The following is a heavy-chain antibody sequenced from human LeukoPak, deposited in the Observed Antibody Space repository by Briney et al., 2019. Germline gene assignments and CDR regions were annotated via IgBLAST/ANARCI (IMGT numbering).Heavy chain of an antibody. CDR2: VYCSGST. J-gene: IGHJ3*02. CDR3: ASAGAPTAFDI. V-gene: IGHV4-59*12. CDR1: GGSISTYY. Sequence: NPSETLSLTCTVSGGSISTYYWSWIRQPPGKRLEWIGNVYCSGSTNYNPSLTSRVTISVDTSKNQFSLKLSSVTAADTAVYYCASAGAPTAFDIWGQGTMVTVSS.